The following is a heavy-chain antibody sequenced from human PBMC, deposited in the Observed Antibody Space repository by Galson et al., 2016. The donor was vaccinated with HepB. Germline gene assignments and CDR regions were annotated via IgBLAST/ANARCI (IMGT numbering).Heavy chain of an antibody. V-gene: IGHV3-33*01. J-gene: IGHJ6*02. CDR3: ARYSDYLGEYYFFGMDV. CDR1: GFSITNYG. CDR2: IWYDGSNK. Sequence: SLRLSCAASGFSITNYGLHWVRQAPGKGLEWVAIIWYDGSNKYYADSVRGRVTISRDNSKNTLYLQMNSLRAEDTAVYYCARYSDYLGEYYFFGMDVWGQGTTVTVSS. D-gene: IGHD5-12*01.